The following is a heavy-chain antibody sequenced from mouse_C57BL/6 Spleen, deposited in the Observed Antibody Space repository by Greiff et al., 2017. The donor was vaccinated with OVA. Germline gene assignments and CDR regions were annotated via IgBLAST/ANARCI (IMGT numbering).Heavy chain of an antibody. CDR3: ARGDPELSLYAMDY. D-gene: IGHD3-3*01. CDR1: GYTFTSYW. CDR2: IYPGSGST. J-gene: IGHJ4*01. Sequence: VQLQQPGAELVKPGASVKMSCKASGYTFTSYWITWVKQRPGQGLEWIGDIYPGSGSTNYNEKFKSKATLTVDTSSSTAYMQLSSLTSEDSAVYYCARGDPELSLYAMDYWGQGTSVTVSS. V-gene: IGHV1-55*01.